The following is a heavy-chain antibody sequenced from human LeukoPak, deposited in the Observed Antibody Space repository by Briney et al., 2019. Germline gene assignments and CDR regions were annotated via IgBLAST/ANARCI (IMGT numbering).Heavy chain of an antibody. CDR2: IYSGGST. J-gene: IGHJ4*02. CDR1: GFTVRSNY. V-gene: IGHV3-53*01. D-gene: IGHD1-26*01. CDR3: ARAGKWELLHFDY. Sequence: PGRSLRLSCAASGFTVRSNYMSWVRQAPGKGLEWVSVIYSGGSTYYADSVKGRFTISRDNSKNTLYLQMNSLRAEDTAVYYCARAGKWELLHFDYWGQGTLVTVSS.